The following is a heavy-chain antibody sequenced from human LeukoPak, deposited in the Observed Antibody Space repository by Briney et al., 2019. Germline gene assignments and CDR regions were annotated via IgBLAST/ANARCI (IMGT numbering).Heavy chain of an antibody. V-gene: IGHV4-61*09. CDR2: IYTSDTT. Sequence: SETLSLTCTVSGDSINSGNYYWCWIRQPAGRGLEWIGHIYTSDTTNYSPSLNNRVTISLDTSSHQFSLKLTSVTAADTAVYFCAGFRWVVGTRAFDVWGRGTMVTVS. CDR3: AGFRWVVGTRAFDV. CDR1: GDSINSGNYY. D-gene: IGHD1-14*01. J-gene: IGHJ3*01.